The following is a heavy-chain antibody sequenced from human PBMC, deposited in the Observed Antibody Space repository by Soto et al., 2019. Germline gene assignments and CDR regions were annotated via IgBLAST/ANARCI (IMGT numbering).Heavy chain of an antibody. V-gene: IGHV4-59*08. CDR2: IYYSGST. CDR3: ARLSTVSTAFDY. Sequence: SETLSLTCTVSGGSISSYYWSWIRQPPGKGLEWIGYIYYSGSTNYNPSLKSRVTISVDTSKNQFSLKLSSVTAADTAVYYCARLSTVSTAFDYWGQGTLVTVSS. D-gene: IGHD3-3*02. CDR1: GGSISSYY. J-gene: IGHJ4*02.